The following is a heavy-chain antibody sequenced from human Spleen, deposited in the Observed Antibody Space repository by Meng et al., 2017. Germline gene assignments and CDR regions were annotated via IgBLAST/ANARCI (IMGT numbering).Heavy chain of an antibody. CDR1: GGSIRSSNW. V-gene: IGHV4-4*02. CDR2: IYHLGST. CDR3: AVFSSGWGPFDC. D-gene: IGHD6-19*01. Sequence: QVRLQVSGPGLVKPSGTLSLTCAVSGGSIRSSNWWSWVRQPPGKGLEWIGEIYHLGSTNYNPSLKSRVTISVDKSKTQFSLKVTSVTAADTAVYYCAVFSSGWGPFDCWGQGTLVTVSS. J-gene: IGHJ4*01.